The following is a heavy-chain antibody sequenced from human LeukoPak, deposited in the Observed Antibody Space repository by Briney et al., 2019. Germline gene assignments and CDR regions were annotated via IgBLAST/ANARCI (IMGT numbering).Heavy chain of an antibody. V-gene: IGHV4-59*01. CDR3: ARGGQVTTVTYYYYYYMDV. D-gene: IGHD4-17*01. Sequence: SETLSLTCTVSGGSISSYYWSWIRQPPGKGLEWIGYIYYSGSTNYNPSLKSRVTISVDTSKNQFSLKLSSVTAADTAVYYCARGGQVTTVTYYYYYYMDVWGKGTTVTISS. CDR2: IYYSGST. CDR1: GGSISSYY. J-gene: IGHJ6*03.